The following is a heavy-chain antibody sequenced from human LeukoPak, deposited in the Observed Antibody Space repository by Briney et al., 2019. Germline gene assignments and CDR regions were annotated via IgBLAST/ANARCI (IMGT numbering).Heavy chain of an antibody. CDR2: ISNSGDNT. J-gene: IGHJ4*02. CDR3: AEMGDYGDYYFDY. D-gene: IGHD4-17*01. CDR1: GFTFSSYV. V-gene: IGHV3-23*01. Sequence: GGTLRLSCAASGFTFSSYVMSWVRQAPGKGLEWVSAISNSGDNTYYADSVKGRFTISRDNSKNTLYLQMNSLRAEDTAVYYCAEMGDYGDYYFDYWGQGTLVTVSS.